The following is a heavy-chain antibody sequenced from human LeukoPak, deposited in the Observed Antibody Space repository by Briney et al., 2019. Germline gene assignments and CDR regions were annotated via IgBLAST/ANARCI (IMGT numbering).Heavy chain of an antibody. J-gene: IGHJ4*02. D-gene: IGHD1-26*01. CDR1: GFTFSSYA. V-gene: IGHV3-30-3*01. Sequence: GGSLRLSCAASGFTFSSYAMHWVRQAPGKGLEWVAVISYDGSNKYYADSVKGRFTISRDNSKNTLYLQMNSLKSEDTAVYYCGDSGSSPLTPYWGQGTLVTVSS. CDR2: ISYDGSNK. CDR3: GDSGSSPLTPY.